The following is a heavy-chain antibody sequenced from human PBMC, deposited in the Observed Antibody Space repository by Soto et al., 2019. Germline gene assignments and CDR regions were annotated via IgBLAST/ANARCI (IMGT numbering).Heavy chain of an antibody. D-gene: IGHD3-16*01. CDR2: IRGSGGST. CDR3: AKIRGEGPYYYYYMDV. CDR1: GFTFSSYA. V-gene: IGHV3-23*01. Sequence: GGSLRLSCAASGFTFSSYAMSWVRQAPGKGLEWVSAIRGSGGSTYYADSVKGRFTISRDNSKNTLYLQMNSLRAEDTAVYYCAKIRGEGPYYYYYMDVWGKGTTVTVSS. J-gene: IGHJ6*03.